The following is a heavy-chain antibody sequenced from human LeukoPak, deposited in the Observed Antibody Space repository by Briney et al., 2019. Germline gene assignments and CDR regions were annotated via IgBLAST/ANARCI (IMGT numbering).Heavy chain of an antibody. CDR1: GGSISSSSYY. D-gene: IGHD5-24*01. V-gene: IGHV4-39*01. CDR2: IYYSGST. CDR3: ARLDHQRWLYNWFDP. J-gene: IGHJ5*02. Sequence: SETLSLTCTVSGGSISSSSYYWGWIRQPPGKGLEWIGSIYYSGSTYYNPSLKSRVTISVDTSKNQFSLKLSSVTAADTAVYYCARLDHQRWLYNWFDPWGQGTLVTVSS.